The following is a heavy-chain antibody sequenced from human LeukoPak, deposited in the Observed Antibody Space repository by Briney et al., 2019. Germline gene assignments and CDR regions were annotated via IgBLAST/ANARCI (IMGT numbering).Heavy chain of an antibody. CDR2: IIPIFGTA. CDR3: ATTSLYGAAGTPLYFQH. J-gene: IGHJ1*01. CDR1: GGTFSSYA. D-gene: IGHD6-13*01. Sequence: SVKVSCKASGGTFSSYAISWVRQAPGQGLEWMGGIIPIFGTANYAQKFQGRVTITADESTSTAYMELSSLRSEDTAVYYCATTSLYGAAGTPLYFQHWGQGTLVTVSS. V-gene: IGHV1-69*13.